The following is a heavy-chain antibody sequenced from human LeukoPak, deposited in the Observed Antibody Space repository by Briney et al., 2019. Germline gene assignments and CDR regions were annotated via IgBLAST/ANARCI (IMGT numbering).Heavy chain of an antibody. CDR1: GFTVSSNY. CDR2: IYSGGST. D-gene: IGHD6-19*01. J-gene: IGHJ4*02. CDR3: ARARKRAVAPFDY. Sequence: PGGSLRLSCAASGFTVSSNYMSWVRQAPGKGLEWVSVIYSGGSTYYADSVKGRFTISRDNSKNTLYLQMNSPRAEDTAVYYCARARKRAVAPFDYWGQGTLVTVSS. V-gene: IGHV3-53*01.